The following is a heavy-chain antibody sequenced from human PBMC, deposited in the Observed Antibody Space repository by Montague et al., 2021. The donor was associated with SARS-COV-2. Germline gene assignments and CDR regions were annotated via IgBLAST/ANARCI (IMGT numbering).Heavy chain of an antibody. V-gene: IGHV3-23*01. CDR3: AKSLDTSGYSFERGADY. CDR2: IGGSGAGT. CDR1: GFTFNTYA. Sequence: YLRLSFSASGFTFNTYAMTRVRQAPGKGLEWVSAIGGSGAGTYYADSVKGRFTISRGNSKNTLFLQMNSLRAEDTALYYCAKSLDTSGYSFERGADYWGQGTLVTVSS. J-gene: IGHJ4*02. D-gene: IGHD5-12*01.